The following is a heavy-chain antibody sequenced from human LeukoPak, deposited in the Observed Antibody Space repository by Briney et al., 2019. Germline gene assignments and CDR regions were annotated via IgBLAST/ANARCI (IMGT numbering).Heavy chain of an antibody. J-gene: IGHJ4*02. CDR1: GGSISSSSYY. Sequence: SETLSLTCTVSGGSISSSSYYWGWIRQPPGKGLEWIGSTYYSGSTYYNPSLKSRITISVDTSRNQFSLKLSSVTAADTAVYYCARVRYSSSWVIDYWGQGTLVTVSS. D-gene: IGHD6-13*01. CDR3: ARVRYSSSWVIDY. CDR2: TYYSGST. V-gene: IGHV4-39*07.